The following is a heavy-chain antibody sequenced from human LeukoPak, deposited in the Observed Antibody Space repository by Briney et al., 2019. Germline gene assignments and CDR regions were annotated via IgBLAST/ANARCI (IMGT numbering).Heavy chain of an antibody. CDR2: ISPNSGGT. CDR1: GYTFTAYY. CDR3: ARTLASAGSAY. Sequence: ASVKVACTASGYTFTAYYIHWVRQAPGQGLEWMGWISPNSGGTNCAQNFQGRVTMARDTSITTAYMELSSLRSDDTALYYCARTLASAGSAYWGQGTRVTVSS. V-gene: IGHV1-2*02. D-gene: IGHD6-13*01. J-gene: IGHJ4*02.